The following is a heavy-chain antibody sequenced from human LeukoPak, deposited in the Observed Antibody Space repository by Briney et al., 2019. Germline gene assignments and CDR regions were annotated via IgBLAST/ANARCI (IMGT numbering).Heavy chain of an antibody. CDR2: IRHDMSSQ. V-gene: IGHV3-30*02. D-gene: IGHD1-20*01. J-gene: IGHJ4*01. Sequence: GGSLRLSCAASGFQFSAHSMHWVRQTPGKGLEWVAVIRHDMSSQFYQDSVVGRFTISRGNSRNTLYLQMNSLRIEDTGVYYCVKDPYNWNVFENWGLEPWSPSPQ. CDR3: VKDPYNWNVFEN. CDR1: GFQFSAHS.